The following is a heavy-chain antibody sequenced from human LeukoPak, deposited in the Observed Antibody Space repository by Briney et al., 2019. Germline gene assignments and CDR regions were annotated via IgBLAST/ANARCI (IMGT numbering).Heavy chain of an antibody. D-gene: IGHD5-12*01. CDR2: IYYSGST. V-gene: IGHV4-59*08. CDR1: GGSISSYY. CDR3: ARHLHSGYYSPRFDP. J-gene: IGHJ5*02. Sequence: SETLSLTCTVSGGSISSYYWSWIRQPPGKGLEWIGYIYYSGSTNYNPSLKSRVTISVDTSKNQFSLMLCSVTAADTAVYYCARHLHSGYYSPRFDPWGQGTLVTVSS.